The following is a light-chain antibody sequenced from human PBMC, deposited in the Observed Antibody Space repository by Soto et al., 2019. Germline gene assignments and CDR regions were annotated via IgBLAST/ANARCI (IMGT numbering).Light chain of an antibody. CDR2: EVT. V-gene: IGLV2-8*01. CDR3: SSYAGSNTDV. J-gene: IGLJ1*01. Sequence: QSVLTQPPSASESPGQSVTISCTGTSSDVGGYNYVSWYQHHPGKATRLMIYEVTKRPSGVPDRFSGSKSGNTASLTVSGLQAEDEADYYCSSYAGSNTDVFGTGTKVTVL. CDR1: SSDVGGYNY.